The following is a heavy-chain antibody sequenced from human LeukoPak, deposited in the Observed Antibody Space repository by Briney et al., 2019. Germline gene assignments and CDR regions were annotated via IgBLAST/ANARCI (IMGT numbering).Heavy chain of an antibody. CDR3: AGASPLDY. CDR1: GFTFSSYS. V-gene: IGHV3-21*01. CDR2: ISSSSSYI. Sequence: GGSLRLSCAASGFTFSSYSMNWVRQAPGKGLEWVSSISSSSSYIYYADLVKGRFTISRDNAENSLYLQMNSLRAEDTAVYYCAGASPLDYWGQGTLVTVSS. J-gene: IGHJ4*02.